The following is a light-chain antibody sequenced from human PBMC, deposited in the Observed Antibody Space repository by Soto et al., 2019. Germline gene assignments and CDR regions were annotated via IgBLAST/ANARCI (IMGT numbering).Light chain of an antibody. Sequence: AIRMTQSPSSFSASTGDRVTITCRASQGISSYLAWYQQKPGKAPKLLIYAASTLQSGVPSRFSGSGSGTDFTLTISSLQADDFATYYCQQSYNTPRTFGQGTKVDIK. J-gene: IGKJ1*01. CDR2: AAS. CDR1: QGISSY. V-gene: IGKV1-8*01. CDR3: QQSYNTPRT.